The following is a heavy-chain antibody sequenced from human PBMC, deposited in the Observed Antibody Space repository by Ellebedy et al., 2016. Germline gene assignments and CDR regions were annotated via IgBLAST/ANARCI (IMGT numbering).Heavy chain of an antibody. CDR1: GFNFNTLF. J-gene: IGHJ4*02. Sequence: GGSLRLXXTASGFNFNTLFMSWVRQAPGKGLEWVSTISAGSDITRLADSVKGRFTISRDNSKSTVYLRMTNLRAEDSAIYYCRQGHYADYWGQGTLVTVSS. CDR2: ISAGSDIT. CDR3: RQGHYADY. V-gene: IGHV3-23*01.